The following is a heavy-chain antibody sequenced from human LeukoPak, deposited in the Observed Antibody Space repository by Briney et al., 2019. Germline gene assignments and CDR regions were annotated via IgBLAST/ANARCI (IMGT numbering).Heavy chain of an antibody. Sequence: SETLPLTCAVYGGSFSGYYWSWIRQPPGKGLEWIGEINHSGSTNYNPSLKSRVTISVDTSKNQFSLKLSSVTAADTAVYYCARGGLSNGIVVVVAATLFDYWGQGTLVTVSS. D-gene: IGHD2-15*01. CDR3: ARGGLSNGIVVVVAATLFDY. J-gene: IGHJ4*02. V-gene: IGHV4-34*01. CDR1: GGSFSGYY. CDR2: INHSGST.